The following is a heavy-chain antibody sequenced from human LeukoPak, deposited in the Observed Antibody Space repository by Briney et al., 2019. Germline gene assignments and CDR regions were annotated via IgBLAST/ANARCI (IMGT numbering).Heavy chain of an antibody. CDR1: GFTFISYS. V-gene: IGHV3-21*01. D-gene: IGHD5-18*01. Sequence: GGSLRLSCAASGFTFISYSMNWVRQAPGKGLEWVSSISSSSSYIYYADSVKGRFTISRDNAKNSLYLQMNSLRAEDTAVYYCARDTGYSYGFDYWGQGTLVTVSS. J-gene: IGHJ4*02. CDR3: ARDTGYSYGFDY. CDR2: ISSSSSYI.